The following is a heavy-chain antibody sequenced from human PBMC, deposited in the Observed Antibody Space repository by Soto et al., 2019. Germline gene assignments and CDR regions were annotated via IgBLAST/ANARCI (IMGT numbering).Heavy chain of an antibody. V-gene: IGHV3-21*01. CDR3: ARLTPVLRFLEWSQGYYGMDV. Sequence: GGSLRLSCAASGFTFSSYSMNWVRQSPGKGLEWVSSISSSSSYIYYADSVKGRFTISRDNAKNSLYLQMNSLRAEDTAVYYCARLTPVLRFLEWSQGYYGMDVWGQGTTVTFSS. CDR2: ISSSSSYI. CDR1: GFTFSSYS. D-gene: IGHD3-3*01. J-gene: IGHJ6*02.